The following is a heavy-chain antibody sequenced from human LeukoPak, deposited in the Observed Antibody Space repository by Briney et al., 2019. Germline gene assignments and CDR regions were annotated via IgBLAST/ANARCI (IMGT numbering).Heavy chain of an antibody. CDR2: IYPGDSDT. J-gene: IGHJ6*03. CDR1: GYSFTNYW. CDR3: ARRDGHYYYYMDV. V-gene: IGHV5-51*01. D-gene: IGHD2-21*02. Sequence: ESLKIYCKGSGYSFTNYWIGWLRQMPGKGLEWMGIIYPGDSDTRYSPSFQGQVTISADKSISTAYLQWSSLKASDTAMYYCARRDGHYYYYMDVWGKGTTVTVSS.